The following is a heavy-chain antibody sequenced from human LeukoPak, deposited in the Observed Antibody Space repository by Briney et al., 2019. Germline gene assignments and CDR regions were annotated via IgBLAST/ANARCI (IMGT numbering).Heavy chain of an antibody. CDR3: ARDKAVTTEVTQHFQH. J-gene: IGHJ1*01. D-gene: IGHD4-23*01. CDR2: IIPIFGTA. CDR1: GGTFSSYA. V-gene: IGHV1-69*05. Sequence: SVKVSCKASGGTFSSYAISWVRQAPGQGLEWMGGIIPIFGTANYAQKFQGSVTITTDESTSTAYMELSSLRSEDTAVYYCARDKAVTTEVTQHFQHWGQGTLVTVSS.